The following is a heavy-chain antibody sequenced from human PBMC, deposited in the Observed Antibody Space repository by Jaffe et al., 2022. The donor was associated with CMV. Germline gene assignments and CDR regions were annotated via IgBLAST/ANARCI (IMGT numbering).Heavy chain of an antibody. Sequence: QVQLQQWGAGLLKPSETLSLTCAVYGGSFSGYYWSWIRQPPGKGLEWIGEINHSGSTNYNPSLKSRVTISVDTSKNQFSLKLSSVTAADTAVYYCARASSWYAPPFYYYYMDVWGKGTTVTVSS. V-gene: IGHV4-34*01. CDR1: GGSFSGYY. CDR2: INHSGST. J-gene: IGHJ6*03. D-gene: IGHD6-13*01. CDR3: ARASSWYAPPFYYYYMDV.